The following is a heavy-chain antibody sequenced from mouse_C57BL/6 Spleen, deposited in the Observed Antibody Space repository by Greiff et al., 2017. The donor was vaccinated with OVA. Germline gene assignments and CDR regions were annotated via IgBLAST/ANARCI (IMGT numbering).Heavy chain of an antibody. J-gene: IGHJ4*01. CDR1: GFTFSDYG. V-gene: IGHV5-17*01. CDR3: ARDYDYGYYAMDY. Sequence: EVMLVESGGGLVKPGGSLKLSCAASGFTFSDYGMHWVRQAPEKGLEWVAYISSGSSTIYYADTVTGRFTISRDNAKNTLFLQMTSLRSEDTAMYYCARDYDYGYYAMDYWGQGTSVTVSS. CDR2: ISSGSSTI. D-gene: IGHD2-4*01.